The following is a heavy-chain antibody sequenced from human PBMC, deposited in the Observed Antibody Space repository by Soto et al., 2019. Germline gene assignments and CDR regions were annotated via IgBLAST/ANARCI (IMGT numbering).Heavy chain of an antibody. CDR1: GGTFSSYA. Sequence: QVQLVQSGAEVKKPGSSVKVSCKASGGTFSSYAISWVRQSPGQGLEWMGGIIPIFGTANYAQKFQGRVMITADKSTSTAYMELRSLRSEATAVYYCVSNGYSRGNIAYWGQGTLVTVSS. D-gene: IGHD6-13*01. CDR2: IIPIFGTA. V-gene: IGHV1-69*14. CDR3: VSNGYSRGNIAY. J-gene: IGHJ4*02.